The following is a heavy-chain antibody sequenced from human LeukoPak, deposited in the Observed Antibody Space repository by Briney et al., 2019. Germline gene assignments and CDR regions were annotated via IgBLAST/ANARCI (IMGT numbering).Heavy chain of an antibody. J-gene: IGHJ6*03. CDR1: GYTFTSYG. V-gene: IGHV1-18*01. CDR3: ARAIVGASLYYYYMDV. D-gene: IGHD1-26*01. Sequence: GASVKVSCKASGYTFTSYGISWVRQAPGQGLGWMGWISAYNGNTNYAQKLQGRVTMTTDTSTSTAYMELRSLRSDDTAVYYCARAIVGASLYYYYMDVWGKGTTVTVSS. CDR2: ISAYNGNT.